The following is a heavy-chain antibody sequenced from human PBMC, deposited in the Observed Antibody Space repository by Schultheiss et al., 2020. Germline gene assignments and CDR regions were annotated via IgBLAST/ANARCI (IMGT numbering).Heavy chain of an antibody. D-gene: IGHD2-21*01. Sequence: SETLSLTCAVSGGSMSSYYWSWIRQPPGKGLEWIGEINHSVSTNYNPSLKSRVTISVDTSKNQFSLKLSSVNAADTPVYYCARTILNYCYYYMDVWGRGNTVTVSS. J-gene: IGHJ6*03. CDR1: GGSMSSYY. CDR3: ARTILNYCYYYMDV. V-gene: IGHV4-34*01. CDR2: INHSVST.